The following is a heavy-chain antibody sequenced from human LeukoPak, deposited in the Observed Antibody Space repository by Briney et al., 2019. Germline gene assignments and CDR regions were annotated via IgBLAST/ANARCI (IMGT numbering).Heavy chain of an antibody. D-gene: IGHD2-21*02. CDR1: GFTFSNYA. CDR3: TKDLTDYHYYYTDV. CDR2: ITGSGGHT. J-gene: IGHJ6*03. Sequence: GGSLRLSCEASGFTFSNYAMAWVRQSPGKGLEWVSGITGSGGHTYYADSVKGRFTSSRDNSKNTLYLQMNSLRAEDTAVYYCTKDLTDYHYYYTDVWGRGTTVIVSS. V-gene: IGHV3-23*01.